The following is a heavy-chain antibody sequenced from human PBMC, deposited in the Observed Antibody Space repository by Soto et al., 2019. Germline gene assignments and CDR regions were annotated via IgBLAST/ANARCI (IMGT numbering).Heavy chain of an antibody. V-gene: IGHV1-18*01. CDR1: GYTFTSYG. D-gene: IGHD2-2*01. J-gene: IGHJ5*02. CDR3: ARVGLNIVVVPAAMRGNWFDP. Sequence: ASVKVSCKASGYTFTSYGISWVRQAPGQGLEWMGWISAYNGNTNYAQKLQGRVTMTTDTSTSTAYMELRSLRSDDTAVYYCARVGLNIVVVPAAMRGNWFDPWGQGTLVTVSS. CDR2: ISAYNGNT.